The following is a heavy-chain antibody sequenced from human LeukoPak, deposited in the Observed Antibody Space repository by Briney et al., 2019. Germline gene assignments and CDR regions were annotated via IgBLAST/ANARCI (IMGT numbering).Heavy chain of an antibody. J-gene: IGHJ3*02. V-gene: IGHV1-69*13. CDR1: GGTFSSYA. D-gene: IGHD3-10*01. Sequence: VASVKVSCKASGGTFSSYAISWVRQAPGQGLEWMGGIIPIFGTANYAQKFQGRVTITADESTSTAYMELSSLRSEDTAVYYCAREGYYGSGSYGVNAFDIWGQGTMVTVSS. CDR3: AREGYYGSGSYGVNAFDI. CDR2: IIPIFGTA.